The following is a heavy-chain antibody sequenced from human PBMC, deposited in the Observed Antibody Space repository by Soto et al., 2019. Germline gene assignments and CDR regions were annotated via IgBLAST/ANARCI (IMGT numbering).Heavy chain of an antibody. Sequence: SETLSLTCAVYGGSFSGYYWSWIRQPPGKGLEWIGEINHSGSTNYNPSLKSRVTISVDTSKNQFSLTLSSVTAADTAVYYCARGPPYYYGTGRVGNGYYYYGIDVWGQGAPVTVSS. CDR1: GGSFSGYY. CDR3: ARGPPYYYGTGRVGNGYYYYGIDV. V-gene: IGHV4-34*01. D-gene: IGHD3-10*01. J-gene: IGHJ6*02. CDR2: INHSGST.